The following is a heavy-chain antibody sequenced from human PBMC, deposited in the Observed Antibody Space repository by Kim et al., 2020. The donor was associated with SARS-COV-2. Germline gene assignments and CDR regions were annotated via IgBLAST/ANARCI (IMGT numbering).Heavy chain of an antibody. CDR3: ARRGSREMGYFDA. D-gene: IGHD1-26*01. CDR2: IYYRSSWTS. Sequence: SQTLSLTCVISGDSVSSTSSTWNWIRQSPSRGLEWLGRIYYRSSWTSEYEGSVKSRISINSDTSKNQFSLQLNSVTPEDTAIYYCARRGSREMGYFDAWGQGILVTVSS. V-gene: IGHV6-1*01. J-gene: IGHJ4*02. CDR1: GDSVSSTSST.